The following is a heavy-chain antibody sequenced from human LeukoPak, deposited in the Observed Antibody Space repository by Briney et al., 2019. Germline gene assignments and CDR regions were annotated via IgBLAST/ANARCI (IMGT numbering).Heavy chain of an antibody. Sequence: GGSLRLSCAASGFIFTYYTMTCARQAPGKGLEWVSAIGGDGRGTDYADSVKGRFTISRDNPKNTVYLQMNSLRLDDTALYYCARRSGGTPDYWGLGALVTVSS. D-gene: IGHD1-26*01. CDR3: ARRSGGTPDY. CDR2: IGGDGRGT. V-gene: IGHV3-23*01. CDR1: GFIFTYYT. J-gene: IGHJ4*02.